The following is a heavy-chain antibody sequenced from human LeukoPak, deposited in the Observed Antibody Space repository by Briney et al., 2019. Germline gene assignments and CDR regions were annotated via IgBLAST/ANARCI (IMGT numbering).Heavy chain of an antibody. Sequence: SQTLSLTCTVSGGSISSGDYYWRWIRQHPGKGLEWIGYILYSGSAYYNPSLRSRVTISVDTSKNQFSLKLTSVPAADTAVYYCARDRGRATLVNYYYYGMYVWGQGTTVVVSS. V-gene: IGHV4-31*03. J-gene: IGHJ6*02. CDR2: ILYSGSA. D-gene: IGHD2-15*01. CDR3: ARDRGRATLVNYYYYGMYV. CDR1: GGSISSGDYY.